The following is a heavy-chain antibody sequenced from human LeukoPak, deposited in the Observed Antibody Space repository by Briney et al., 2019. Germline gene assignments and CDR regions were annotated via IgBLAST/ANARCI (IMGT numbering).Heavy chain of an antibody. Sequence: GASVKVSCKASGYTFASYGISWVRQAPGQGLEWMGWISAYNGNTNYAQKLQGRVTMTTDTSTSTAYMELRSLRSDDTAVYYCARVGGTSPGSGSVWGYYYYYYMDVWGKGTTVTISS. J-gene: IGHJ6*03. CDR2: ISAYNGNT. V-gene: IGHV1-18*01. CDR3: ARVGGTSPGSGSVWGYYYYYYMDV. D-gene: IGHD2-2*01. CDR1: GYTFASYG.